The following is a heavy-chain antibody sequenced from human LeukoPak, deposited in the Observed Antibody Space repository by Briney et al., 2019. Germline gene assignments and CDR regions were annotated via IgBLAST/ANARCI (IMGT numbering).Heavy chain of an antibody. Sequence: GSLRLSCAASGFTFSSYSMNWVRQAPGKGLEWVSYISSSSSTIYYADSAKGRFTISRDNAKNSLYLQMNSLRAEDTAVYYWAKNRGSLNCFAPWGQGTLVTVSS. CDR2: ISSSSSTI. CDR3: AKNRGSLNCFAP. D-gene: IGHD1-26*01. J-gene: IGHJ5*02. V-gene: IGHV3-48*01. CDR1: GFTFSSYS.